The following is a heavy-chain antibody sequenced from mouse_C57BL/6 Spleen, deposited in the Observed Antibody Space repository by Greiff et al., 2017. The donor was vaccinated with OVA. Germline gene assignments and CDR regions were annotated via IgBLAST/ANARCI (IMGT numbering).Heavy chain of an antibody. Sequence: EVKLVESEGGLVQPGSSMKLSCTASGFTFSDYYMAWVRQVPEKGLEWVANINYDGSSPYYLDSLKSRFIISRDNAKSILYLQMSILKSEDTATYYCARVGYGNYNWLAYWGQGTLVTVAA. CDR3: ARVGYGNYNWLAY. CDR2: INYDGSSP. D-gene: IGHD2-10*02. J-gene: IGHJ3*01. V-gene: IGHV5-16*01. CDR1: GFTFSDYY.